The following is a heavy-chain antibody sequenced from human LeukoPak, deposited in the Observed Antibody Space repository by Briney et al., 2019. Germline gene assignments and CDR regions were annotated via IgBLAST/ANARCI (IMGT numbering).Heavy chain of an antibody. D-gene: IGHD1-26*01. V-gene: IGHV3-23*01. J-gene: IGHJ4*02. CDR1: GFTFSTYA. Sequence: PGGSLRLSCAASGFTFSTYAMTWVRQAPGNGLEPVSAISGNGGDTYYADSVKGRFTISRDNSQNTLYLQMNSLRAEDTAVYYCAKVLSGTFGTKVDYWGQGTLVTVSS. CDR2: ISGNGGDT. CDR3: AKVLSGTFGTKVDY.